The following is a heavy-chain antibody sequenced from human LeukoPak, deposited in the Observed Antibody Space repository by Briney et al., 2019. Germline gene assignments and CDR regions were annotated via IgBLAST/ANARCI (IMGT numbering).Heavy chain of an antibody. Sequence: GESLKISCAASGFTFSSYSMNWVRQAPGKGLEWVSSISSSSSYIYYADSVKGRFTISRDNAKNSLYLQMNSLRAEDTAVYYCARGAVGASLLFDYWGQGTLVTVSS. D-gene: IGHD1-26*01. J-gene: IGHJ4*02. V-gene: IGHV3-21*01. CDR2: ISSSSSYI. CDR3: ARGAVGASLLFDY. CDR1: GFTFSSYS.